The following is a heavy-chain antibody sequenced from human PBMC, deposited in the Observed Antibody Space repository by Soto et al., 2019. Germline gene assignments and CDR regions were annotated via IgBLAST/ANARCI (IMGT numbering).Heavy chain of an antibody. CDR1: GGTFSSYT. D-gene: IGHD4-17*01. V-gene: IGHV1-69*02. CDR3: ARFAYGDYAAY. Sequence: QVQLVQSGAEVKKPGSSLKVSCKASGGTFSSYTISWVRQAPGQGLEWMGRIIPILGIANYAQKFQGRVTITADKSTSTAYMELSSLRSEDTAVYYRARFAYGDYAAYWGQGTLVTVSS. J-gene: IGHJ4*02. CDR2: IIPILGIA.